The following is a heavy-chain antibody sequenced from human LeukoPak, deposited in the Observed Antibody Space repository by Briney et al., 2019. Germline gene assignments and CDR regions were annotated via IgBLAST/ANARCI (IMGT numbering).Heavy chain of an antibody. J-gene: IGHJ4*02. CDR1: GFSFDEHG. Sequence: GGSLRLSCTASGFSFDEHGMSWVRHVPGKGLEWVSGINWSGGSTVYADPLRGRFTISRDNAKNSLYLQMDSLRAEDTALYYCARAPITSPFYFDYWGQGTLVTVSS. V-gene: IGHV3-20*04. D-gene: IGHD2-2*01. CDR3: ARAPITSPFYFDY. CDR2: INWSGGST.